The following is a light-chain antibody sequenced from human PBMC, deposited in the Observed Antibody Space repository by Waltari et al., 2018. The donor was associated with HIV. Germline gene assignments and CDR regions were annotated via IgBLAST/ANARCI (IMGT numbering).Light chain of an antibody. CDR3: AAWDDSLNGWV. CDR1: SSNIGRNT. CDR2: SNN. V-gene: IGLV1-44*01. Sequence: QSVLTQPPSASGTPGQRVTLSCSGSSSNIGRNTVNWYPQLPGTAPKLLIYSNNPRPSGVPDRFSCSKSGTAASLAISGLQSEDEADYYCAAWDDSLNGWVFGGGTKLTVL. J-gene: IGLJ3*02.